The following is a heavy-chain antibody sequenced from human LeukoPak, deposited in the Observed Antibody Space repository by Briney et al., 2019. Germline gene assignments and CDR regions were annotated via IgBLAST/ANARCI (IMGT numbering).Heavy chain of an antibody. D-gene: IGHD3-10*01. V-gene: IGHV3-15*01. CDR1: GFTFNNAW. CDR2: VKSKPDGGTV. J-gene: IGHJ4*02. CDR3: ITYNSYGSGSYPY. Sequence: GGSLRLSCVASGFTFNNAWMSWVRQAPGKGLEWVGRVKSKPDGGTVDYAAPVKGRFTISRDDSKNTLSLQMSSLKTEDTAMYYCITYNSYGSGSYPYWGQGTLVTVSS.